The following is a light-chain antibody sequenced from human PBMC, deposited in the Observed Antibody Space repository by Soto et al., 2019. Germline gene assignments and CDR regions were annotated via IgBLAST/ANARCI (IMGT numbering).Light chain of an antibody. CDR1: QTISYASINKTY. V-gene: IGKV4-1*01. Sequence: DIVMTQSPDSLAVSLGERXTISCKSSQTISYASINKTYLAWYQQRPGQPPKLLIYWASIRGSGVPDRLSGSGFGTDFTLTISSLQTEDVAVYYCQQYFSYPLTFGGGTKVDIK. CDR3: QQYFSYPLT. J-gene: IGKJ4*01. CDR2: WAS.